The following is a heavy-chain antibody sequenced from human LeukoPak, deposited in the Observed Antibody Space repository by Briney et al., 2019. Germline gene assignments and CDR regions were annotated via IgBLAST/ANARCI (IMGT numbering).Heavy chain of an antibody. V-gene: IGHV1-69*05. Sequence: ASVKVSCKASGGTFSSYAISWVRQAPGQGLEWMRRIIPIFGTANYAQKFQGRVTITTDESTSTAYMELSSLRSEDTAVYYCARNGYSSGWYSCFDYWGQGTLVTVSS. J-gene: IGHJ4*02. CDR3: ARNGYSSGWYSCFDY. D-gene: IGHD6-19*01. CDR1: GGTFSSYA. CDR2: IIPIFGTA.